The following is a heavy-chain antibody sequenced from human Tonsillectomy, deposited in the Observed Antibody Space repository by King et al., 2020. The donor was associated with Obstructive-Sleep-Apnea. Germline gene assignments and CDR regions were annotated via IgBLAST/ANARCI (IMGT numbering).Heavy chain of an antibody. CDR1: GFTFSAYY. J-gene: IGHJ4*02. D-gene: IGHD3-22*01. Sequence: VQLVESGGGLVQPGGSLRLSCAASGFTFSAYYMSWVRQAPGKGLEWVANIKKDGTERYCVDSVRGRFTISRDNAENSQYLQMDSLRVEDTAVYYCARSTYYSLDYWGQGTLVTVSS. V-gene: IGHV3-7*01. CDR3: ARSTYYSLDY. CDR2: IKKDGTER.